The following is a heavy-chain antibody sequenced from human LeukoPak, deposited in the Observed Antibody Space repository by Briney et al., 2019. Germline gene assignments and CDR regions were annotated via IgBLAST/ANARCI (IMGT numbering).Heavy chain of an antibody. D-gene: IGHD3-22*01. V-gene: IGHV3-23*01. J-gene: IGHJ4*02. CDR1: GFTFSSYA. CDR2: ISGSGGST. Sequence: GSLRLSCAGSGFTFSSYAMSWVRQAPGKGLGWVSAISGSGGSTYYADSVKGRFTISRDNSKNTLYLQMNSLRAEDTAVYYCAKTVDSSGYYYDYWGQGTLVTVSS. CDR3: AKTVDSSGYYYDY.